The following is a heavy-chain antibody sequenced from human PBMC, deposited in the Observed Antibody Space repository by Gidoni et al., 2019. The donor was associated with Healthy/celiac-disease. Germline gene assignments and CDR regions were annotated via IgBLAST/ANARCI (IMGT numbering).Heavy chain of an antibody. CDR1: GFTFSSYW. J-gene: IGHJ4*02. D-gene: IGHD6-13*01. Sequence: EVQLVESGGGLVQPGGSLRLSCAASGFTFSSYWMSWVRQAPGKGLEWVANIKQDGSEKYYVDSVKGRFTISRVNAKNSLYLQMNSLRAEDTAVYYCARDGGLAAAGTYFDYWGQGTLVTVSS. CDR3: ARDGGLAAAGTYFDY. V-gene: IGHV3-7*04. CDR2: IKQDGSEK.